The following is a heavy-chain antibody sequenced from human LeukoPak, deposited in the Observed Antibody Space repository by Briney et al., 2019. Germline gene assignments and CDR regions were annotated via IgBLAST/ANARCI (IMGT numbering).Heavy chain of an antibody. CDR3: ARRSGSSWCRGCWFDP. J-gene: IGHJ5*02. Sequence: TSETLSLTCTVSDGSISSDDYYWSWIRQPPGKGLEWIGEINHSGSTNYNPSLKSRVTISVDTSKNQFSLKLSSVTAADTAVYYCARRSGSSWCRGCWFDPWGQGTLVTVSS. V-gene: IGHV4-34*01. D-gene: IGHD6-13*01. CDR2: INHSGST. CDR1: DGSISSDDYY.